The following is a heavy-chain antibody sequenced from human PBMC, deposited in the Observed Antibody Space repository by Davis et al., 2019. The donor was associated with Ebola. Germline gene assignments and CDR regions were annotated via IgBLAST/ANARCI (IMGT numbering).Heavy chain of an antibody. CDR2: IKQDGSEK. CDR3: AREGMAAAGTRFYYYYYGMDV. Sequence: GESLMISCAASGFTFSSYWMSWVRQAPGKGLEWVANIKQDGSEKYYVDSVKGRFTISRDNAKNSLYLQMNSLRDEDTAVYYCAREGMAAAGTRFYYYYYGMDVWGQGTTVTVSS. CDR1: GFTFSSYW. J-gene: IGHJ6*02. D-gene: IGHD6-13*01. V-gene: IGHV3-7*01.